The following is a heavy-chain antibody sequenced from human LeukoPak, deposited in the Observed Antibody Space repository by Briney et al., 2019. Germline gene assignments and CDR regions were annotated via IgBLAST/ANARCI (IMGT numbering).Heavy chain of an antibody. CDR1: GGSFSGYY. CDR2: INHSGST. D-gene: IGHD2-8*02. J-gene: IGHJ6*03. V-gene: IGHV4-34*01. Sequence: SETLSLTCAVYGGSFSGYYWSWIRQPPGKGLEWIGEINHSGSTNYNPSLKSRVTISVDTSKNQFSLKLSSVTAADTAVYYCARGVQDIVLWVPRPKSYYMDVWGKGTTVTVFS. CDR3: ARGVQDIVLWVPRPKSYYMDV.